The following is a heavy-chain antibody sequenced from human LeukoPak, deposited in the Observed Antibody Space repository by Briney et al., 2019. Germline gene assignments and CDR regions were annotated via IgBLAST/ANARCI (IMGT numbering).Heavy chain of an antibody. CDR1: GYTFTGYY. Sequence: ASVKVSCKASGYTFTGYYMHWVRQAPGQGLEWMGWINPNSGGTNYAQKFQGRVTMTRDTSISTAYMELSRLRSDDTAVYYCAREGRQLVRDEVVDYWGQGTLVTVSS. D-gene: IGHD6-13*01. CDR2: INPNSGGT. V-gene: IGHV1-2*02. J-gene: IGHJ4*02. CDR3: AREGRQLVRDEVVDY.